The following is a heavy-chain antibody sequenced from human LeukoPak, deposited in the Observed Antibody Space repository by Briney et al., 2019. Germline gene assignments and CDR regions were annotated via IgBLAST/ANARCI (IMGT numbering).Heavy chain of an antibody. V-gene: IGHV3-48*03. CDR2: ISSSGSTI. CDR3: ARVVGGGATAY. J-gene: IGHJ4*02. D-gene: IGHD1-26*01. CDR1: GFSFSSYA. Sequence: GGSLGLSCAASGFSFSSYAMSWVRQAPGKGLEWVSYISSSGSTIYYADSVKGRFTISRDNAKNSLYLQMNSLRAEDTAVYYCARVVGGGATAYWGQGTLVTVSS.